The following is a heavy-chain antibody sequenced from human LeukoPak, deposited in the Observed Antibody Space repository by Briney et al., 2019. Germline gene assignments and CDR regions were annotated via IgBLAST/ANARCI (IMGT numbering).Heavy chain of an antibody. J-gene: IGHJ3*02. D-gene: IGHD2-21*01. CDR2: ISGSSNYI. Sequence: PGGSLRLSCAASGFIFSDYTMNWVRLAPGKGLEWVSSISGSSNYIYYADSVKGRFTISRGNAKNSLYLQMNSLRVEDTAVYYCARDESGDNDAFDTWGQGTMVTVSS. V-gene: IGHV3-21*01. CDR3: ARDESGDNDAFDT. CDR1: GFIFSDYT.